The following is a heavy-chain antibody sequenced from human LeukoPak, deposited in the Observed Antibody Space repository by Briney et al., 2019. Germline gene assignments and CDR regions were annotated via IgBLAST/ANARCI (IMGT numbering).Heavy chain of an antibody. D-gene: IGHD2-2*02. CDR3: TREGCGDTSCYTNDY. J-gene: IGHJ4*02. CDR2: LSGSGSAI. Sequence: GGSLRLSCAASGFTFTDYYMSWIRRAPGTGLECISYLSGSGSAIYYADSLQGRFTISRDNAKNSLYLQMNSLETEDTAVYYCTREGCGDTSCYTNDYWGQGTLVTVSS. CDR1: GFTFTDYY. V-gene: IGHV3-11*01.